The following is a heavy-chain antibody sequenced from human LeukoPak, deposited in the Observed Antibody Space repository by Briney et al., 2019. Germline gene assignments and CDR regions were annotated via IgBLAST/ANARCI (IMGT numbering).Heavy chain of an antibody. D-gene: IGHD4-11*01. CDR3: ARETTGLARYFDY. V-gene: IGHV4-4*07. CDR1: GNSISSYY. Sequence: PSETLSLTCTVSGNSISSYYWSWIRQPAGKGLEWIGRIYTSGSTNYNPSLKSRVTMSVDTSRNQFSLNLSSVTAADTAVYYCARETTGLARYFDYWGQGTLVTVSS. CDR2: IYTSGST. J-gene: IGHJ4*02.